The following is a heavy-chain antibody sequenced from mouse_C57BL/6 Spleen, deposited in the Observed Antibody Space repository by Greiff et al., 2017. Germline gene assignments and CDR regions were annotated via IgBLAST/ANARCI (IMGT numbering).Heavy chain of an antibody. Sequence: VQLKESGPELVKPGASVKMSCKASGFTFTDYNMHWVQQSHGKSLEWIGYINPNNGGTSYNQTLKGKATLTVHKSASTAYMELRSLTSEESAVYYCAIYDGYYVAWFAYWGQGTLVTVSA. J-gene: IGHJ3*01. CDR2: INPNNGGT. CDR3: AIYDGYYVAWFAY. D-gene: IGHD2-3*01. V-gene: IGHV1-22*01. CDR1: GFTFTDYN.